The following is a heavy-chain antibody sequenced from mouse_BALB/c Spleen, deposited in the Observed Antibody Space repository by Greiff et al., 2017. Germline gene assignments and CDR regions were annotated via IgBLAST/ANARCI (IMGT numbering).Heavy chain of an antibody. CDR3: ASDGNYYTLAY. D-gene: IGHD2-1*01. Sequence: EVQLQQSGGGLVKPGGSLKLSCAASGFTFSSYAMSWVRQTPEKRLEWVATISSGGSYTYYPDSVKGRFTISRDNAKNTLYLQMSSLRSEDTAMYYCASDGNYYTLAYWGQGTLVTVSA. V-gene: IGHV5-9-3*01. J-gene: IGHJ3*01. CDR2: ISSGGSYT. CDR1: GFTFSSYA.